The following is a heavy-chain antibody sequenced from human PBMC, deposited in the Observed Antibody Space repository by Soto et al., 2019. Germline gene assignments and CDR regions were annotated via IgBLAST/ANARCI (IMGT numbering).Heavy chain of an antibody. CDR3: AREYYYDSSGAFDI. V-gene: IGHV3-30*03. CDR1: EFTFSSYG. Sequence: GGSLRLSCAASEFTFSSYGIHWVRQAPGKGLEWVAVISYDGSNKYYADSVKGRFTISRDNSKNTLYLQMSSLRAEDTAVYYCAREYYYDSSGAFDIRGQGTMVTVSS. D-gene: IGHD3-22*01. CDR2: ISYDGSNK. J-gene: IGHJ3*02.